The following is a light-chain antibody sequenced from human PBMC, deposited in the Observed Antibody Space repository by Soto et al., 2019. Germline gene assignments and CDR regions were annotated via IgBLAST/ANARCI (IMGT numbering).Light chain of an antibody. J-gene: IGLJ3*02. Sequence: QSVLTQPVSVSGSPGQSVTISCSGINSDVGAYNYVSWFQHHPGKAPKLIIYDVNNRPSGVSYRFSGSKSGTTASLTISGLQADDEGDYYCNSYTTDSTWVLGGGTKLTVL. V-gene: IGLV2-14*03. CDR1: NSDVGAYNY. CDR3: NSYTTDSTWV. CDR2: DVN.